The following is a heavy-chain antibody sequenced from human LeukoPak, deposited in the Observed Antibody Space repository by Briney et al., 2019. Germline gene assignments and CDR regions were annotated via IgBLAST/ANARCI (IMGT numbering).Heavy chain of an antibody. CDR2: IIPIFGTA. CDR3: ARQHKSAAVIDNAFDI. J-gene: IGHJ3*02. Sequence: SVKVSCKASGGTFSSYAISWVRQAPGQGLEWMGGIIPIFGTANYAQKFQGRVTITADESTSTAYMELSSLRSVDTAVYYCARQHKSAAVIDNAFDIWGQGTMVTVSS. CDR1: GGTFSSYA. D-gene: IGHD2-2*01. V-gene: IGHV1-69*01.